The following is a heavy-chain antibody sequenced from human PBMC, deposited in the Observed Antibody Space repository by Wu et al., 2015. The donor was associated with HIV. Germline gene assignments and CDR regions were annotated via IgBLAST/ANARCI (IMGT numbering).Heavy chain of an antibody. CDR2: IIPMFDTA. CDR3: ARGLTTPGNFRENWFDP. D-gene: IGHD4-23*01. V-gene: IGHV1-69*05. CDR1: GGTFSNYG. J-gene: IGHJ5*02. Sequence: QVQLMQSGAEVKKPGSSVKVSCKASGGTFSNYGINWVRQAPGQGLEWMGGIIPMFDTATYAQKFQGRVTITTDKSTSTVYIELNSLTSEDTALYYCARGLTTPGNFRENWFDPVGPGNPGHRLL.